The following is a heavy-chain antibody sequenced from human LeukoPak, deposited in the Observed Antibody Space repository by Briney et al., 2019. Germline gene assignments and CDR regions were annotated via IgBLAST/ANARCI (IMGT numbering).Heavy chain of an antibody. CDR1: GYNFSRFW. Sequence: GESLQISCKGSGYNFSRFWINWVRQATGQGLEWMGWMNPNSGNTGYAQKFQGRVTMTRNTSISTAYMELSSLRSEDTAVYYCARVGDYGDYNYGMDVWGQGTTVTVSS. V-gene: IGHV1-8*01. CDR2: MNPNSGNT. J-gene: IGHJ6*02. CDR3: ARVGDYGDYNYGMDV. D-gene: IGHD4-17*01.